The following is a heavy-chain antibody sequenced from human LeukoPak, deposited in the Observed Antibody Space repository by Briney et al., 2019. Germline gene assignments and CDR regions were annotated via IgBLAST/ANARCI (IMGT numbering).Heavy chain of an antibody. CDR1: GGTFSSYA. Sequence: KVSCKASGGTFSSYAISWVRQAPGQGIEGMGGIIPIFGTANYAQKFQGRVTITTDESTSTAYMELSSLRSEDTAVYYCARGGKRGLVAPGFDYWGQGTLVTVSS. D-gene: IGHD2-2*01. CDR2: IIPIFGTA. J-gene: IGHJ4*02. V-gene: IGHV1-69*05. CDR3: ARGGKRGLVAPGFDY.